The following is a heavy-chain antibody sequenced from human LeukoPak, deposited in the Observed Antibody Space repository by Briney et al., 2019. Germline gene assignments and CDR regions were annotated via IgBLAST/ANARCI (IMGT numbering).Heavy chain of an antibody. CDR1: GVSITSNY. D-gene: IGHD5-18*01. CDR3: ARSSGHSYGDVDY. V-gene: IGHV4-59*01. CDR2: THHSGAT. Sequence: SETLSLTCSVSGVSITSNYWSWIRQPPGKGLEWLGYTHHSGATSYNPSLKSRSTMSLDTSNNQFSLKLSSVTAADTAVYYCARSSGHSYGDVDYWGQGNLVTVSS. J-gene: IGHJ4*02.